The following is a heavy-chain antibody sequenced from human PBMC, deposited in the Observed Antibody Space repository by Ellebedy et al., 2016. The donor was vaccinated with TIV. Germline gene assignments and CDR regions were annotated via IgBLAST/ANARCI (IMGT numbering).Heavy chain of an antibody. J-gene: IGHJ4*02. D-gene: IGHD3-22*01. CDR2: ISNGGDT. Sequence: GESLKISCAASGFTFSNYWMHWVRQAPGKGLEWVSVISNGGDTTYADSVKGRFTISRDNSKNTLYLQMNRLRPEDTAMYYCARNFESSGYYLFNYWGQGTLVTVSS. V-gene: IGHV3-66*02. CDR1: GFTFSNYW. CDR3: ARNFESSGYYLFNY.